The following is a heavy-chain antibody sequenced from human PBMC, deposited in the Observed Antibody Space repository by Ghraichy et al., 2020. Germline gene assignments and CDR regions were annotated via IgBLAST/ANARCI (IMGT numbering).Heavy chain of an antibody. J-gene: IGHJ3*02. CDR2: IRGSGSST. CDR3: AKDRDYYDSSGYYFNAFDI. CDR1: AFTFSSYA. D-gene: IGHD3-22*01. Sequence: GSLRLSCAASAFTFSSYAMTWVRQAPGKGLEWVSTIRGSGSSTYYTDSVKGRFTISRDNSKSTLYLQMNSLRAEDTAVYYCAKDRDYYDSSGYYFNAFDIWGQGTLVTVSS. V-gene: IGHV3-23*01.